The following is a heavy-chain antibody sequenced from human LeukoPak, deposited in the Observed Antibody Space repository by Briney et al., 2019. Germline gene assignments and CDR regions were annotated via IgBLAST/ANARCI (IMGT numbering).Heavy chain of an antibody. J-gene: IGHJ4*02. V-gene: IGHV3-21*01. D-gene: IGHD6-19*01. CDR3: ARADVGSGWYRWMHYFDY. CDR2: ISSSSSYI. CDR1: GFTFSSYS. Sequence: GGSLRLSCAASGFTFSSYSMNWVRQAPGKGLEWVSSISSSSSYIHYADSVKGRFTISRDNAKNSLYLQMNSLRAEDTAVYYCARADVGSGWYRWMHYFDYWGQGTLVTVSS.